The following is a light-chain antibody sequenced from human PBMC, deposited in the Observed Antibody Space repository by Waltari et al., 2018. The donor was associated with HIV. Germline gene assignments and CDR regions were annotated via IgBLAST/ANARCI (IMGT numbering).Light chain of an antibody. CDR1: QSVSSSH. J-gene: IGKJ1*01. CDR2: GAS. Sequence: EIVLTQSPGTLSLSPGERATLSCRASQSVSSSHLAWYQQKPGQAPRLLIYGASSRATGIPDRFSGSGSGTDFTLTISRLEPEDFAVYYCQQYGSSPQWTFGQGTKVEIK. V-gene: IGKV3-20*01. CDR3: QQYGSSPQWT.